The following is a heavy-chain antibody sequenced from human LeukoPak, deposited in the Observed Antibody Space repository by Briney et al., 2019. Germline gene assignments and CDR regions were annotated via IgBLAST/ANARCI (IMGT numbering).Heavy chain of an antibody. CDR3: AKDEYSSSWYYYYYGMDV. CDR1: GFTFSSYG. V-gene: IGHV3-30*18. D-gene: IGHD6-13*01. J-gene: IGHJ6*04. Sequence: GRSLRLSCAASGFTFSSYGMHWVRQAPGKGLEWVAVISYDGSNKYYADSVKGRFTISRDNFKNTLYLQMNSLRAEDTAVYYCAKDEYSSSWYYYYYGMDVWGKGTTVTVSS. CDR2: ISYDGSNK.